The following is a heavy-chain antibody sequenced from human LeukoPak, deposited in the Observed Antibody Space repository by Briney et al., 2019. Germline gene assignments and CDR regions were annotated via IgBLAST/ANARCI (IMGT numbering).Heavy chain of an antibody. J-gene: IGHJ4*02. D-gene: IGHD6-13*01. CDR2: IWYDGSNK. CDR1: GFTFSSYG. Sequence: GGSLRLSCAASGFTFSSYGMHWVRQAPGKGLEWVAVIWYDGSNKYYADSVKGRFTISRDNSKNTLYLQMNSLRGDDTAVYYCAKVGGAAAGPFDYWGQGTLVTVSS. V-gene: IGHV3-30*02. CDR3: AKVGGAAAGPFDY.